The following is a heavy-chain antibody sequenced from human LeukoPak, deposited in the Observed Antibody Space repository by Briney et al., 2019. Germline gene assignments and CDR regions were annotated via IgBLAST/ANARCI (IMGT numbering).Heavy chain of an antibody. CDR2: IYYSGST. V-gene: IGHV4-39*07. D-gene: IGHD5-12*01. CDR3: ARDGSYSGYF. CDR1: GGSVSSSSYY. J-gene: IGHJ4*02. Sequence: SETLSLTCTVSGGSVSSSSYYWGWIRQPPGKGLEWIGSIYYSGSTYYNPSLKSRVTISVDTSKNQFSLKLSSVTAADTAVYYCARDGSYSGYFWGQGTLVTVSS.